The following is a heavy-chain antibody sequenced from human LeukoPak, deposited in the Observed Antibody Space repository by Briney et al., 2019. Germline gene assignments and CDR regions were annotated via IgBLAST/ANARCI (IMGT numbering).Heavy chain of an antibody. CDR2: IWFDGSNK. V-gene: IGHV3-33*01. Sequence: GGSLRLSCAASGFTFSSYGMHWVRQAPGKGLEWVAVIWFDGSNKYYADSVKGRFTISRDNAKNTLYLQMNSLRAEDTAVYYCARDRVYCGSTSCYAYYFDYWGQGTLVTVSS. CDR3: ARDRVYCGSTSCYAYYFDY. J-gene: IGHJ4*02. D-gene: IGHD2-2*01. CDR1: GFTFSSYG.